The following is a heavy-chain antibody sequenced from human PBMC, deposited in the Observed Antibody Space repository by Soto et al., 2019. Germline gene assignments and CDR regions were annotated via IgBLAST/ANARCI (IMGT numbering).Heavy chain of an antibody. CDR3: AKAYFVWSSEQPYYFDY. V-gene: IGHV3-23*01. CDR2: ISGSGGRS. Sequence: EVQLLDSGGGLVQPGGSLRLSCAASGFTFSNYAMTWVRQGPGKGLECVSGISGSGGRSYYADSVKGRFTISRDNSKRTLYLQMNSLIAEDTAVYYCAKAYFVWSSEQPYYFDYWGQGTLVTGSS. J-gene: IGHJ4*02. D-gene: IGHD3-16*01. CDR1: GFTFSNYA.